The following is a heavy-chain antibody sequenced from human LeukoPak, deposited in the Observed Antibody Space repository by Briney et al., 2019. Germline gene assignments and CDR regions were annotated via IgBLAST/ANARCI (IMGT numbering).Heavy chain of an antibody. Sequence: GGSLRLSCAASGFTFSSYWMHWVHQAPGKGLVWVSLINSDGISTSYADSVKGRFTISRDNAKNTLYLQMNSLRAEDTAVYYCARDYGDYHFDYWGQGTLVTVSS. CDR1: GFTFSSYW. D-gene: IGHD4-17*01. CDR2: INSDGIST. J-gene: IGHJ4*02. CDR3: ARDYGDYHFDY. V-gene: IGHV3-74*01.